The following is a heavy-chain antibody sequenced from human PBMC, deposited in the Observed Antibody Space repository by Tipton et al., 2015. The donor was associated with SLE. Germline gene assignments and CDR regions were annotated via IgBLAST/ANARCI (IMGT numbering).Heavy chain of an antibody. CDR3: ARGASYYYDSSGYYYVDFFDY. Sequence: SLRLSCAASGFTFSSYGMHWVRQAPGKGLEWVAVIWYDGSNKYYADSVKGRFTISRDNSKNTPYLQMNSLRAEDTAVYYCARGASYYYDSSGYYYVDFFDYWGQGTLVTVSS. J-gene: IGHJ4*02. CDR1: GFTFSSYG. CDR2: IWYDGSNK. V-gene: IGHV3-33*01. D-gene: IGHD3-22*01.